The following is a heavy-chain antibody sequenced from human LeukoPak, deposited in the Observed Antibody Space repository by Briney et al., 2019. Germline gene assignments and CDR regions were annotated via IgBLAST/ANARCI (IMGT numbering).Heavy chain of an antibody. CDR1: GFTFNNYA. Sequence: GGSLRLFCAASGFTFNNYAMSWVRQAPGKGLEWVSSISGSGGYTHYVDSVKGRFTISRDNAKNSLYLQMNSLRAEDTAVYYCALPKHWGQGTLVTVSS. CDR3: ALPKH. CDR2: ISGSGGYT. J-gene: IGHJ4*02. V-gene: IGHV3-23*01.